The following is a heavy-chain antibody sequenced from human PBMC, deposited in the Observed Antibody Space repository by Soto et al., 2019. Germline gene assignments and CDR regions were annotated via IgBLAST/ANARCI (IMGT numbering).Heavy chain of an antibody. CDR2: INHSGST. V-gene: IGHV4-34*01. Sequence: ETLSLTCAVYGGSFSGYYWSWIRQPPGKGLEWIGEINHSGSTNYNPSLKSRVTISVDTSKNQFSLKLSSVTAADTAVYYCASEAVAGKSYYYGMDVWGQGTTVTVSS. CDR1: GGSFSGYY. J-gene: IGHJ6*02. CDR3: ASEAVAGKSYYYGMDV. D-gene: IGHD6-19*01.